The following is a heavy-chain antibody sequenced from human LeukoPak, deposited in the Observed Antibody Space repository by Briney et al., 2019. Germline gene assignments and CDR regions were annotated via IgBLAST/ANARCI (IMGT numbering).Heavy chain of an antibody. J-gene: IGHJ5*02. D-gene: IGHD3-16*01. CDR3: AREKIRSWFDP. V-gene: IGHV4-4*07. Sequence: SETLSLTCTVSGGSISSYYWSWIRQPAGKGLEWIGRIYPSGSTNYNPSLKSRVTISVDTSKNQFSLKLSSVTAADTAVYYCAREKIRSWFDPWGQGTLVTVSS. CDR2: IYPSGST. CDR1: GGSISSYY.